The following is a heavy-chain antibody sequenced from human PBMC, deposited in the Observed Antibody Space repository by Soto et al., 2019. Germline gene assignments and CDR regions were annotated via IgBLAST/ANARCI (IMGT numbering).Heavy chain of an antibody. V-gene: IGHV1-2*02. J-gene: IGHJ5*02. CDR3: ARCIEYCSSTSCYGNWFDP. CDR1: GYTFTGYY. Sequence: QVQLVQSGAEVKKPGASVKVSCKASGYTFTGYYMHWVRQAPGQGLEWMGWINPNSGGTNYAQKFQGRVTVTRDTSISTAYMELGRLRSDETAVYYCARCIEYCSSTSCYGNWFDPWGQGTLVTVSS. D-gene: IGHD2-2*01. CDR2: INPNSGGT.